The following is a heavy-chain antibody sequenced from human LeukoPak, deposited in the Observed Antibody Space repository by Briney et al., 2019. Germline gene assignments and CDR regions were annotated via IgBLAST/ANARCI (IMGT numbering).Heavy chain of an antibody. CDR3: ARSYYGEEEMNWFDP. Sequence: PSQTLSLTCTVSGGSISSGGYYWSWIRQHPGKGLEWIGYIYYSGSTYYNPSLKSRVIISVDTSKNQFSLKLSSVTAADTAVYYCARSYYGEEEMNWFDPWGQGTLVTVSS. D-gene: IGHD2/OR15-2a*01. CDR1: GGSISSGGYY. CDR2: IYYSGST. J-gene: IGHJ5*02. V-gene: IGHV4-31*03.